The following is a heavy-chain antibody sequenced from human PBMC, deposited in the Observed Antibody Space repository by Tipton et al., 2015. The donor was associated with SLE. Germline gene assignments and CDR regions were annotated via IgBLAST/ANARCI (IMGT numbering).Heavy chain of an antibody. CDR3: ARDCGGSDAFDI. D-gene: IGHD2-21*01. CDR1: GGSFSGYN. J-gene: IGHJ3*02. V-gene: IGHV4-34*01. Sequence: TLSLTCAVYGGSFSGYNWSWIRQPPGKGLQWIGEINHTGSTNYNPSLKSRVTIPVDTSKNQFSLKLSSVTAADTAVYYCARDCGGSDAFDIWGQGTMVTVSS. CDR2: INHTGST.